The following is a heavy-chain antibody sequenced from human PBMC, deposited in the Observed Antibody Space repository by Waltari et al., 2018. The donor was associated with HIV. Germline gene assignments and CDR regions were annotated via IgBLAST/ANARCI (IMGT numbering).Heavy chain of an antibody. CDR1: GYTFTSYA. V-gene: IGHV1-3*01. J-gene: IGHJ5*02. CDR2: SNAGNGNT. Sequence: QVQLVQSGAEVKKPGASVKVSCKASGYTFTSYAMHWVRQAPGQRLVGMGWSNAGNGNTKYSQKFQGRVTITRDTSGGTAYMELSSLRSEDTAVYYCARDYLPHTVPVRWYIWFDPWGQGTLVTVSS. CDR3: ARDYLPHTVPVRWYIWFDP. D-gene: IGHD1-20*01.